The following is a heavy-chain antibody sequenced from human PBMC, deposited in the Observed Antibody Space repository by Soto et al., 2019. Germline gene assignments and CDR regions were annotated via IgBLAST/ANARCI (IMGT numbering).Heavy chain of an antibody. Sequence: GGSLRLSCAASGFTFSSYNMNWVRQAPGKGLEWVSYISSSGSTIYYADSVKGRFTISRDNAKNSLYLQMNSLRAEDTAVYYSARVAYYYDSSGYFYWGQGTLVTVSS. CDR3: ARVAYYYDSSGYFY. V-gene: IGHV3-48*01. D-gene: IGHD3-22*01. CDR1: GFTFSSYN. CDR2: ISSSGSTI. J-gene: IGHJ4*02.